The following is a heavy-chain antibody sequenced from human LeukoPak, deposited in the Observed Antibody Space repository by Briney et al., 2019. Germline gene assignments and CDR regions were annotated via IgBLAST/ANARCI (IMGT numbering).Heavy chain of an antibody. CDR2: IYYSGST. CDR1: GGSISSYY. J-gene: IGHJ6*03. V-gene: IGHV4-59*01. D-gene: IGHD1-20*01. Sequence: SETLSLTCTVSGGSISSYYWSWIRQPPGKGLEWIGYIYYSGSTNYNPSLKSRVTISVDTSKNQFSLKLSSVTAADTAVYYCARSITGTYYYYYYMDVWGKGTTVTVSS. CDR3: ARSITGTYYYYYYMDV.